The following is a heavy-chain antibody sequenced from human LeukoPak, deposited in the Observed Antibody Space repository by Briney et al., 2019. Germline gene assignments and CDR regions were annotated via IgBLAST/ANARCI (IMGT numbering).Heavy chain of an antibody. V-gene: IGHV4-59*01. CDR1: GGSISSYY. J-gene: IGHJ4*02. CDR3: ARVQIAAAGLGD. D-gene: IGHD6-13*01. Sequence: SETLSLTCTVSGGSISSYYWSWIRQPPGKGLEWIGYIYYSGSTNCNPSLKSRVTISVDTSKNQFSLKLSSVTAADTAVYYCARVQIAAAGLGDWGQGTLVTVSS. CDR2: IYYSGST.